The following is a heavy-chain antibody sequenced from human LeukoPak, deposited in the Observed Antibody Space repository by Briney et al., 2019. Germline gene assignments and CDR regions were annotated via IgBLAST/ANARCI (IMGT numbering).Heavy chain of an antibody. D-gene: IGHD2-15*01. Sequence: GASVKVSCKASGYTFTGYYMHWVRQAPGQVLEWMGRFNPNSGGTNYAQKFQGRVTMTRDTSISTAYMELSRLRSDDTAVYYCASPQFCSGGSCYDYWGQGTLVTVSS. V-gene: IGHV1-2*06. CDR2: FNPNSGGT. J-gene: IGHJ4*02. CDR1: GYTFTGYY. CDR3: ASPQFCSGGSCYDY.